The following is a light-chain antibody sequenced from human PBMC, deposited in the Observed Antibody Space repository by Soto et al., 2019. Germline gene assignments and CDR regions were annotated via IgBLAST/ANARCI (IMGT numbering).Light chain of an antibody. CDR2: KVS. V-gene: IGLV2-8*01. CDR3: SSYAGSNDFV. J-gene: IGLJ1*01. CDR1: SSDVGAYDF. Sequence: QSALTQPPSASGSPGQSVTLSCTGTSSDVGAYDFVSWYQQHPGKAPKLVIFKVSKRPSGVPDRFSGSKSGNTASLTVSGLQAEDEADYYCSSYAGSNDFVFGTGTKVTVL.